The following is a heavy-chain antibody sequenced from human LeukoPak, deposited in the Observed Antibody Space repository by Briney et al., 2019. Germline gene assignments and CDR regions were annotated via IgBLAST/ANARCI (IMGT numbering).Heavy chain of an antibody. CDR2: IYVDGST. CDR3: ARSSSGWHDY. Sequence: AGGSLRLSCAASGFIVSSHFMSWVRQAPGKGLEWVSVIYVDGSTYYADTVKGRFTISRDNSKNTLFLQMNSLRADDTAVYYCARSSSGWHDYWGQGTLVNVS. CDR1: GFIVSSHF. D-gene: IGHD6-19*01. J-gene: IGHJ4*02. V-gene: IGHV3-53*01.